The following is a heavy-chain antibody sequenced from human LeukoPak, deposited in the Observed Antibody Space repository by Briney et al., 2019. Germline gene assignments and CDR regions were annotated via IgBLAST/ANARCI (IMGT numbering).Heavy chain of an antibody. D-gene: IGHD1-14*01. CDR1: GSTFSSYA. CDR2: ISYDGSNK. V-gene: IGHV3-30-3*01. Sequence: GGSLRLSCAASGSTFSSYAMHWVRQAPGKGLEWVAVISYDGSNKYYADSVKDRFTISRDNSKNTLCLQMNSLRADDTAVYYCARAEKFYYYGMDVWGQGTTVTVSS. CDR3: ARAEKFYYYGMDV. J-gene: IGHJ6*02.